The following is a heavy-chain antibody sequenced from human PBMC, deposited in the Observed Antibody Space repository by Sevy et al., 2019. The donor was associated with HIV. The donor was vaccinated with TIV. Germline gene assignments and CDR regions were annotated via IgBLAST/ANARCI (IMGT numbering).Heavy chain of an antibody. Sequence: GGSLRLSCAASGFTFSDYYMSWIRQAPGKGLEWVSYISSSGSTIYYADSVKGRFTISRDNAKNSLYLQMNSLRAEDRAVYYCARCWKNLGESYYYYGMDVWGQGTTVTAP. V-gene: IGHV3-11*01. J-gene: IGHJ6*02. CDR2: ISSSGSTI. CDR3: ARCWKNLGESYYYYGMDV. D-gene: IGHD1-1*01. CDR1: GFTFSDYY.